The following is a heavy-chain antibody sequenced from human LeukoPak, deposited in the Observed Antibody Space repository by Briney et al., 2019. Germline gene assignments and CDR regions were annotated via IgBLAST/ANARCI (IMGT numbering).Heavy chain of an antibody. CDR2: TYYSGST. D-gene: IGHD3-22*01. CDR3: ARDLLDYDSSGYYYPNAFDI. J-gene: IGHJ3*02. V-gene: IGHV4-61*01. CDR1: GGSISSGTYY. Sequence: SQTLSLTCTVSGGSISSGTYYWSWIRQPPGKGLEWIGYTYYSGSTNYNPSLKSRVTISVDTSKNQFSLKLSSVTAADTAVYYCARDLLDYDSSGYYYPNAFDIWGQGTMVTVSS.